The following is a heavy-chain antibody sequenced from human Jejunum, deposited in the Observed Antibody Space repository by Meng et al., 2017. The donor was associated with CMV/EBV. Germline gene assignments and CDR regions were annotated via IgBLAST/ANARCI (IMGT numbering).Heavy chain of an antibody. CDR3: ARVSSGWDYFDY. V-gene: IGHV4-31*03. D-gene: IGHD6-19*01. Sequence: QVQLQGSGPGLVKPSQTLSLTCTVSGGSVSSGGYYWTWIRQHPGKGLEWFGHTYYSGSTFYNPSLKRRVIISIGTSKNQFSLNLRSVTAADTAVYYCARVSSGWDYFDYWGQGTLVTVSS. J-gene: IGHJ4*02. CDR1: GGSVSSGGYY. CDR2: TYYSGST.